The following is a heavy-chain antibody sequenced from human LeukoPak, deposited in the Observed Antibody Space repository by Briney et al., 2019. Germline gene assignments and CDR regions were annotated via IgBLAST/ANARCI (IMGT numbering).Heavy chain of an antibody. CDR1: GFTFSSYS. J-gene: IGHJ4*02. D-gene: IGHD4-17*01. V-gene: IGHV3-21*01. Sequence: GGSLRLSCAASGFTFSSYSMNWVRQAPGKGLEWVSSISSSSSYIYYADSVKGRFTISRDNAKNSLCLQMNSLRAEDTAVYYCASYSYGDYVLDYWGQGTLVTVSS. CDR2: ISSSSSYI. CDR3: ASYSYGDYVLDY.